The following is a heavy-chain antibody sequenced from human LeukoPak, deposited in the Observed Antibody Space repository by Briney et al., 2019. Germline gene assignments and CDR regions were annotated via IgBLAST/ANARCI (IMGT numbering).Heavy chain of an antibody. CDR2: IYYSGST. CDR3: ARLFVDGYPEAFDY. V-gene: IGHV4-59*08. Sequence: PSETLSLTCTVSGGSISSYYWSWIRQPPGKGLEWIGYIYYSGSTNYNPSLKSRVTISVDTSKNQFSLKLSSVTAADTAVYYCARLFVDGYPEAFDYWGQGTLVTVSS. J-gene: IGHJ4*02. CDR1: GGSISSYY. D-gene: IGHD5-24*01.